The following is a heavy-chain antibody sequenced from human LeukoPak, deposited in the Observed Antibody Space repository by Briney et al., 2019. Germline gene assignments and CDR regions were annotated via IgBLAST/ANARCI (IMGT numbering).Heavy chain of an antibody. D-gene: IGHD2-21*01. CDR2: IKQDGTSK. V-gene: IGHV3-7*02. CDR1: GFTFSRSW. J-gene: IGHJ4*02. Sequence: GGSLRLSCAASGFTFSRSWMGWVRQAPGKGLEWVANIKQDGTSKYYVDSVMGRFTISRDKAENSVYLQMNSLSAGDTAVYYCARHGDYCFDLWGPGTRVTVSP. CDR3: ARHGDYCFDL.